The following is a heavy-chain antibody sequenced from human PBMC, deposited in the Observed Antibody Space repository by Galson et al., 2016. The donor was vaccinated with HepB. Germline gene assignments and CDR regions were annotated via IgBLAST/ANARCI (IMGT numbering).Heavy chain of an antibody. D-gene: IGHD1-1*01. CDR1: GGSISSNNYY. J-gene: IGHJ6*03. V-gene: IGHV4-39*01. Sequence: SETLSLTCTVSGGSISSNNYYWAWVRQSPGKGLEYIASIHYSGNSYYEPSLASRATISVDTSKSQFSLKVRSVTAADTAVYYCARHAGNTYENYYMDVWGKGTTVTVSS. CDR3: ARHAGNTYENYYMDV. CDR2: IHYSGNS.